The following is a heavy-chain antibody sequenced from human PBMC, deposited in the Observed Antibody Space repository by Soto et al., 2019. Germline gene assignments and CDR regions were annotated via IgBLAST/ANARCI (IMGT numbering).Heavy chain of an antibody. Sequence: ASVKVSCKTSGYTFTEYDVNWVRQAPGQGLEYMGWVSPENRNAGYAPQFRGRVSMTADTSINTVYLELTTPTYEDTAVYYCEVTTGYWGQGTMVTVSS. D-gene: IGHD4-17*01. CDR3: EVTTGY. J-gene: IGHJ4*02. CDR2: VSPENRNA. CDR1: GYTFTEYD. V-gene: IGHV1-8*01.